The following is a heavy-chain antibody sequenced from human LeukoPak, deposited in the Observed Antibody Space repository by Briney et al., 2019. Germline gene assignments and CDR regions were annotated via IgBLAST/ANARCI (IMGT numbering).Heavy chain of an antibody. V-gene: IGHV3-23*01. CDR1: GFIFSNYA. Sequence: GGSLRLSCAASGFIFSNYAMSWVRQAPGEGLEWVSGISGSGDSSYYADSVKGRFTISRDNSGNTLYLQMNSLRAEDTAVYYCAKVSSGWYYYNYGMDVWGQGTTVTVSS. CDR3: AKVSSGWYYYNYGMDV. J-gene: IGHJ6*02. D-gene: IGHD6-19*01. CDR2: ISGSGDSS.